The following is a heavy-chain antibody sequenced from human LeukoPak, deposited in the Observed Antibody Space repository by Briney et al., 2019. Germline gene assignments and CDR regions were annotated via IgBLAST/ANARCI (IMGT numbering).Heavy chain of an antibody. V-gene: IGHV1-2*02. CDR3: ARGHSSSWYDYFDY. D-gene: IGHD6-13*01. CDR1: GYTFTGYY. Sequence: ASVKVSCKASGYTFTGYYMHSVRQAPGQGLEWMEWINPNSGGTNYAQKFQGRGTMTRDTSISTAYMELSRLRSDDTAVYYCARGHSSSWYDYFDYWGQGTLVTVSS. J-gene: IGHJ4*02. CDR2: INPNSGGT.